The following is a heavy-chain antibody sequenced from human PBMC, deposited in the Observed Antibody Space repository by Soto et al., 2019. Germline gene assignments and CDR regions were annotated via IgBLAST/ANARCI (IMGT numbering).Heavy chain of an antibody. CDR2: VIPILGTA. V-gene: IGHV1-69*01. CDR3: ARLGHPGH. CDR1: GGSLRNSV. Sequence: QVQLVQSGAEVKKPGSSVKVSCTASGGSLRNSVISWVRQAPAQRLEGMGWVIPILGTANYAQKFQGRVTMTADEATSTAYMDLSSLSPDDTAVYYCARLGHPGHWGPGTLVIVSS. J-gene: IGHJ4*02.